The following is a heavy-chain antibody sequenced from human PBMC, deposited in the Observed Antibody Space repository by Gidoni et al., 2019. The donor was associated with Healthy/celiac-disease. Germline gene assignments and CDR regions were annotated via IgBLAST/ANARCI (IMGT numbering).Heavy chain of an antibody. V-gene: IGHV3-30-3*01. D-gene: IGHD1-20*01. CDR1: GFTFSSYA. J-gene: IGHJ4*02. CDR3: ASVGEGIGKYNWNDY. CDR2: ISYDGSNK. Sequence: QVQLVESGGGVVQPGRSLRLSCAASGFTFSSYAMHWVRQAPGKGLEWVAVISYDGSNKYYADSVKGRFTISRDNSKNTLYLQMNSLRAEDTAVYYCASVGEGIGKYNWNDYWGQGTLVTVSS.